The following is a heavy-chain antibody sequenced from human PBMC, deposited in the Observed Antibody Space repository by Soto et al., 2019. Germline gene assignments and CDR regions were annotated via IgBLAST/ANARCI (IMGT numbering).Heavy chain of an antibody. CDR2: IYWDDDE. V-gene: IGHV2-5*02. J-gene: IGHJ6*02. Sequence: ITLKESGPTLVKPTQTLTLTCTFSGFSLNTGGVGVGWVRQPRGKAMEWLALIYWDDDERYRPSLRSRHNITKDTINKQVVLTMTNMDPEDTATYYCVRNWRYYGGDYYYGMDAWGQGTTVTVSS. CDR1: GFSLNTGGVG. D-gene: IGHD3-10*01. CDR3: VRNWRYYGGDYYYGMDA.